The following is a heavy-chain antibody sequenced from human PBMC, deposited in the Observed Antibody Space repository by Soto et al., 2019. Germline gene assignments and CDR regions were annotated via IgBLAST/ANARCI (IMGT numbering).Heavy chain of an antibody. CDR2: INPNSGGT. V-gene: IGHV1-2*02. CDR1: GYTLTGYY. CDR3: AREIGGGGAAAVYPIDY. J-gene: IGHJ4*02. Sequence: ASVKVSCKASGYTLTGYYMHWVRRAPGQGLEWMGWINPNSGGTNYAQKFQGRVTMTRDTSISIAYMELSRLRSDDTAVYYCAREIGGGGAAAVYPIDYWGQGTLVTVSS. D-gene: IGHD6-13*01.